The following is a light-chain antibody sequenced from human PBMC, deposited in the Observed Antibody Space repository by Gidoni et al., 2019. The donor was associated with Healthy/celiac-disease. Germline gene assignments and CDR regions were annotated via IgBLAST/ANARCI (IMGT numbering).Light chain of an antibody. CDR3: QQYNNWPQITWT. Sequence: EIVMTQSPATLSVSPGERATLSCRASQSVSSNLAWYQQKPGQAPRLLIYVASTRATGIPARCSGSGSGTEFTLTISSLQSEDFAVYYCQQYNNWPQITWTFAQXTKVEIQ. V-gene: IGKV3-15*01. CDR2: VAS. CDR1: QSVSSN. J-gene: IGKJ1*01.